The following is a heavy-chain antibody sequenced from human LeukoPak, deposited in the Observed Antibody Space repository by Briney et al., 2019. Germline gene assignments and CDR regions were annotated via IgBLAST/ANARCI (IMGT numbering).Heavy chain of an antibody. V-gene: IGHV3-7*01. CDR1: GFSFSNFW. CDR3: ARDGGYSYGYPYFDY. D-gene: IGHD5-18*01. CDR2: IKEDGTDK. J-gene: IGHJ4*02. Sequence: GGSLRLSCAASGFSFSNFWMTWIRQAPEKGLQWVANIKEDGTDKNYADSVKGRFTISRDNAKNLLYLQMNSLRAEDTAVYYCARDGGYSYGYPYFDYWGQGTLVTVSS.